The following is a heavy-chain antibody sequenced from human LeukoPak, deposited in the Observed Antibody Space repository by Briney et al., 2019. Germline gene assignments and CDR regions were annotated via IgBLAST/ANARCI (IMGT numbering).Heavy chain of an antibody. CDR2: IKQDGSEK. D-gene: IGHD6-6*01. J-gene: IGHJ4*02. CDR3: ARDEYSSSPLGYYFDY. CDR1: GFTFSSYW. V-gene: IGHV3-7*01. Sequence: GGSLRLSCAASGFTFSSYWMSWVRQAPGKGLEWVANIKQDGSEKYYVDSVKGRFTISGDNAKNSLYLQMNSLRAEDTAVYYCARDEYSSSPLGYYFDYWGQGTLVTVSS.